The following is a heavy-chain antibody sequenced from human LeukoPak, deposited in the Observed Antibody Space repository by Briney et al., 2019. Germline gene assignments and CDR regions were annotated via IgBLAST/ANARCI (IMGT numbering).Heavy chain of an antibody. CDR3: ARVRLADERAWAY. J-gene: IGHJ4*02. V-gene: IGHV1-2*02. CDR2: ITPKSGDT. D-gene: IGHD3-3*02. Sequence: ASVKVSCKASGYTFSDFYIHWVRQAPGQGLEYVGWITPKSGDTHSPQRFQGRVTMTRDASISTAYMELSSLRSDDTAVYFCARVRLADERAWAYWGQGTLVTVSS. CDR1: GYTFSDFY.